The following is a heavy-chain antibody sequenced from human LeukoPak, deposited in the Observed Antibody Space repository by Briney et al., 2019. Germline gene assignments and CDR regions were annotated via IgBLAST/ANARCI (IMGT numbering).Heavy chain of an antibody. V-gene: IGHV4-34*01. CDR3: ARHFPGYDFWSGLRPNFDY. CDR1: GGSFSGYY. J-gene: IGHJ4*02. D-gene: IGHD3-3*01. CDR2: INHSGST. Sequence: SETLSLTCAVYGGSFSGYYWSWIRQPPGKGLEWIGEINHSGSTNYNPSLKSRVTISVDTSKNQFSLKLSSVTAADTAVYYCARHFPGYDFWSGLRPNFDYWGQGTLVTVSS.